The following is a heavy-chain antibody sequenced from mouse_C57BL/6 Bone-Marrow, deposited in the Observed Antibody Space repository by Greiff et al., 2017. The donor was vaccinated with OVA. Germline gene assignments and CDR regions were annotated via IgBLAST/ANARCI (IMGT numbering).Heavy chain of an antibody. J-gene: IGHJ2*01. CDR1: GYTFTDHT. Sequence: VKLQESDAELVKPGASVKISCKVSGYTFTDHTIHWMKQRPEQGLEWIGYIYPRDGSTKYNEKFKGKATLTADKSSSTAYMQLNSLTSEDSAVYFCAKSEDSSGYWDYWGQGTTLTVSS. D-gene: IGHD3-2*02. CDR2: IYPRDGST. V-gene: IGHV1-78*01. CDR3: AKSEDSSGYWDY.